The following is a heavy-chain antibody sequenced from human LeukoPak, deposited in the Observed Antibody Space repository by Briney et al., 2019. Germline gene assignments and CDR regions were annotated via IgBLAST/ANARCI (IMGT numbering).Heavy chain of an antibody. D-gene: IGHD4-17*01. CDR3: AKAPDDHGDYVSLPFVDY. J-gene: IGHJ4*02. V-gene: IGHV3-30*18. CDR2: ISYDGTNK. CDR1: GFIFSNYG. Sequence: GRSLRLSCVVSGFIFSNYGMHWVRQAPGKGLEWVAVISYDGTNKYYTDSVKGRFTISRDNSKNILYLQMNRLSGGDTAVYYCAKAPDDHGDYVSLPFVDYWGREPWSPS.